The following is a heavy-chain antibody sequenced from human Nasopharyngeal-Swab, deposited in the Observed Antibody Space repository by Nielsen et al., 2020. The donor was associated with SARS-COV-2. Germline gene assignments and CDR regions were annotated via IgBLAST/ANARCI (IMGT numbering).Heavy chain of an antibody. CDR3: ATYSSGWYEGDFDY. V-gene: IGHV4-39*01. J-gene: IGHJ4*02. CDR2: ISYSGRT. D-gene: IGHD6-19*01. Sequence: SETLSLTCTVSGGSISSNNYYWGWIRQPPGKGLEWIGNISYSGRTYYNPSLKSRDTISVDTSKNQFSRTLGSVTAADTAVYYCATYSSGWYEGDFDYWGQGTLVTVSS. CDR1: GGSISSNNYY.